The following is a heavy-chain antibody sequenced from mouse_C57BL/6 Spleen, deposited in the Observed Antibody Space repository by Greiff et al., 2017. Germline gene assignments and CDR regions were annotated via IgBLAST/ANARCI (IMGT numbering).Heavy chain of an antibody. Sequence: VQLQQSGAELVKPGASVKISCKASGYAFSSYWMNWVKQRPGKGLEWIGQIYPGDGDTNYNGKFKGKATLTADKSSSTAYMQLSSLTSEDSAVYFCARSGATMVTTGAYWGQGTLVTVSA. V-gene: IGHV1-80*01. CDR3: ARSGATMVTTGAY. CDR2: IYPGDGDT. J-gene: IGHJ3*01. D-gene: IGHD2-2*01. CDR1: GYAFSSYW.